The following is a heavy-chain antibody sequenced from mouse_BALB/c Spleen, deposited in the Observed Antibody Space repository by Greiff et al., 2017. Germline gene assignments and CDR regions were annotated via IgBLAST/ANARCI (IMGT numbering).Heavy chain of an antibody. Sequence: EVKVVESGGGLVQPGGSLKLSCAASGFTFSSYGMSWVRQTPDKRLELVATINSNGGSTYYPDSVKGRFTISRDNAKNTLYLQMSSLKSEDTAMYYCAREGFTTSYFDYWGQGTTLTVSS. V-gene: IGHV5-6-3*01. CDR3: AREGFTTSYFDY. J-gene: IGHJ2*01. CDR1: GFTFSSYG. CDR2: INSNGGST. D-gene: IGHD2-12*01.